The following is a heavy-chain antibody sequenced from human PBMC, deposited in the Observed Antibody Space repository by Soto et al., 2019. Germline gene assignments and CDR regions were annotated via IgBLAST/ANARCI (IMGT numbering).Heavy chain of an antibody. CDR3: AKKVNSGSGSQFFDY. CDR2: FRSGGDDDTT. Sequence: EVQLLESGGGLVQPGGSLRLSCAASGFTFSSYSMSWVRQAPGKGLEWVSGFRSGGDDDTTYYADSVRGRFTISGDNSKNTLFLQMNSLRAEDTAIYYCAKKVNSGSGSQFFDYWGQGTLVTVSS. J-gene: IGHJ4*02. V-gene: IGHV3-23*01. D-gene: IGHD3-10*01. CDR1: GFTFSSYS.